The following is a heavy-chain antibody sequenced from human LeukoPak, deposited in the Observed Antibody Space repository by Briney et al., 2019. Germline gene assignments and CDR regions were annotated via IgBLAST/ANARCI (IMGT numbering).Heavy chain of an antibody. CDR2: ISGDGGST. D-gene: IGHD2-15*01. V-gene: IGHV3-43*02. Sequence: GGSLRLSCAASGFTFDDYAMHWVRQAPGKGLEWVSLISGDGGSTYYADSVKGRFTISRDNSKNSLYLQMNSLRTEDTALYYCAKDHCSGGSCYSRAIDYWGQGTLVTVSS. J-gene: IGHJ4*02. CDR3: AKDHCSGGSCYSRAIDY. CDR1: GFTFDDYA.